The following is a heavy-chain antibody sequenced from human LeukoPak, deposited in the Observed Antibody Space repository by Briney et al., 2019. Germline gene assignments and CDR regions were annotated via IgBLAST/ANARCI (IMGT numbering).Heavy chain of an antibody. CDR3: ARSLPWLLPRFDY. CDR1: GGSISSYY. CDR2: INHSGST. D-gene: IGHD3-22*01. Sequence: SETLSLTCTVSGGSISSYYWSWIRQPPGKGLEWIGEINHSGSTNYNPSLKSRVTISVDTSKNQFSLKLSSVTAADTAVYYCARSLPWLLPRFDYWGQGTLVTVSS. V-gene: IGHV4-34*01. J-gene: IGHJ4*02.